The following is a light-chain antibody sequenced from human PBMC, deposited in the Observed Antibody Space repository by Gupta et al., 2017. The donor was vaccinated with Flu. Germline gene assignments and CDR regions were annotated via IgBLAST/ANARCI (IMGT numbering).Light chain of an antibody. CDR3: YSTDSSGNRVL. CDR1: ALPKKY. Sequence: SDELTQPPSVSVAPGQTARLTCSGDALPKKYASWFQQAAGRAPVLVIYEDTKRPSEIPERFSGSSSETMATLTITGAQVGDEADYYCYSTDSSGNRVLFGGGTRLTVL. J-gene: IGLJ2*01. CDR2: EDT. V-gene: IGLV3-10*01.